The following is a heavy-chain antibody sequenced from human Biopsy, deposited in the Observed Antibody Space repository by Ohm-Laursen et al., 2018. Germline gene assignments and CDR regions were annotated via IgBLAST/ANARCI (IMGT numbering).Heavy chain of an antibody. V-gene: IGHV1-46*01. CDR3: AIFEGYSDDNLDYEHYGMDV. CDR1: EFSFSRYD. Sequence: ASVKVSCKGSEFSFSRYDMHWVRQAPGRGLEWMGIISPSGGGTMDTQKFQDRLTMSRDTSTSTVHMELKSLKSEDTAVYYCAIFEGYSDDNLDYEHYGMDVWGQGTTVTVSS. J-gene: IGHJ6*02. D-gene: IGHD1-26*01. CDR2: ISPSGGGT.